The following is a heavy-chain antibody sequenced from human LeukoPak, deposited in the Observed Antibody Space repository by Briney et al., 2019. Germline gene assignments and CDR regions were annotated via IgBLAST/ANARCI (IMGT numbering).Heavy chain of an antibody. V-gene: IGHV4-59*01. CDR3: AREAPWYFDL. CDR2: ISYSGST. Sequence: SETLSLTCTVSGGSISSYYWSWIRQPPGKGLEWIGYISYSGSTNYNPSLKSRVTISVDTSKNQFSLKLSSVTAADTAVYYCAREAPWYFDLWGRGTLVTVSS. CDR1: GGSISSYY. J-gene: IGHJ2*01.